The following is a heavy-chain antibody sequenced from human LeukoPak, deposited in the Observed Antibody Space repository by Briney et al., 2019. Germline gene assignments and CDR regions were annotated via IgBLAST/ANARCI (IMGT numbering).Heavy chain of an antibody. CDR3: ARGVYSSSWPFDY. CDR1: GGSISSYY. D-gene: IGHD6-13*01. CDR2: IYYSGST. V-gene: IGHV4-59*01. Sequence: SETLSLTCTVSGGSISSYYWSWIRQPPGKGLEWIGYIYYSGSTNYNPSLKSRVTISVDTSKNQFSLKLSSVTAADTAVYYCARGVYSSSWPFDYWGQGTLVTVPS. J-gene: IGHJ4*02.